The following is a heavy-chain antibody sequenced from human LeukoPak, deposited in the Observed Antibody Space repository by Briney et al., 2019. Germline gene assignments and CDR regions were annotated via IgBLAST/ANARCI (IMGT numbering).Heavy chain of an antibody. J-gene: IGHJ4*02. Sequence: GASVKVSCKASGYTFTSSYIHWVRHAPGQGLEWMGIINPSGGSTNYAQKFQGRVTMTRDMSTSTVYMELSSLRSEDTAVYYCARDLSGIAGYTYGRGIDYWGQGTLVTVSS. V-gene: IGHV1-46*01. D-gene: IGHD5-18*01. CDR2: INPSGGST. CDR1: GYTFTSSY. CDR3: ARDLSGIAGYTYGRGIDY.